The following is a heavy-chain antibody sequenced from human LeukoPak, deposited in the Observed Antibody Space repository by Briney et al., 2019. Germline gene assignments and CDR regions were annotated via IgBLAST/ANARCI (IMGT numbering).Heavy chain of an antibody. D-gene: IGHD5-12*01. V-gene: IGHV3-23*01. CDR3: AKEGNSGYADY. Sequence: GGSLRLSWAASGFTFSLYGMSWVRQAPGKGLEWVSAISGSGGSTYYADSVKGRFTISRDNSKNTLYLQMNSLRAEDTAVYYCAKEGNSGYADYWGQGTLVTVSS. CDR2: ISGSGGST. CDR1: GFTFSLYG. J-gene: IGHJ4*02.